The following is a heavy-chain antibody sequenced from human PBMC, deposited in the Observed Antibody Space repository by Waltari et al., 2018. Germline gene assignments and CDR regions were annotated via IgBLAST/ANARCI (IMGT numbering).Heavy chain of an antibody. CDR1: GGSISSYY. CDR2: IYYSGST. D-gene: IGHD3-16*02. Sequence: QVQLQESGPGLVKPSETLSLTCTVSGGSISSYYWSWIRQPPGKGLEWIGYIYYSGSTNYNPSLKSRVTISVDTSKNQFSLKLSSVTAADTAVYYCARGTLGELSFYYFDYWGQGTLVIVSS. CDR3: ARGTLGELSFYYFDY. J-gene: IGHJ4*02. V-gene: IGHV4-59*01.